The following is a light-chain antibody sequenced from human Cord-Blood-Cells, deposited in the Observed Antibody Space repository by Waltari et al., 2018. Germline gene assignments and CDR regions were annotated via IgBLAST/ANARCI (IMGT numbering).Light chain of an antibody. CDR1: SRDVGGYNY. Sequence: QSALTQPASVSGSPGQSITLSCTGTSRDVGGYNYLSWYKQHPGKAPRLMIYDVSNRPSGVSNRFSGSKSGNTASLTISGLQAEDEADYYCSSYTSSSTRVFGGGTKLTVL. CDR2: DVS. V-gene: IGLV2-14*03. CDR3: SSYTSSSTRV. J-gene: IGLJ3*02.